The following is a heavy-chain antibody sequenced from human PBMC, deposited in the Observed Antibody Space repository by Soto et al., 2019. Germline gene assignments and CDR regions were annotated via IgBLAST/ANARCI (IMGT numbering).Heavy chain of an antibody. CDR3: AREDSIIIPAVSDF. V-gene: IGHV3-21*01. J-gene: IGHJ4*02. CDR2: VSKSDYT. Sequence: GGSLRLSCAVSGFYFNNYGINWVRQAPGKGLEWVSSVSKSDYTYYSDSVKGRFTISRDNAKNSVSLQMNSLRAEDTAVYYCAREDSIIIPAVSDFWGQGTLVTVSS. CDR1: GFYFNNYG. D-gene: IGHD2-2*01.